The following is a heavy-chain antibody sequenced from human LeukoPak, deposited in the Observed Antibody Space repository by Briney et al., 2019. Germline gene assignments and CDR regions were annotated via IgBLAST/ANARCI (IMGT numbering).Heavy chain of an antibody. J-gene: IGHJ4*02. CDR2: IYYSGST. D-gene: IGHD6-13*01. CDR1: GGSISSGGYS. Sequence: SETLSLTCAVSGGSISSGGYSWSWIRQPPGKGLEWIGYIYYSGSTNYNPSLKSRVTISVDTSRNQFSLKLSSVTAADTAVYYCARIAAESDYWGQGTLVTVSS. V-gene: IGHV4-61*08. CDR3: ARIAAESDY.